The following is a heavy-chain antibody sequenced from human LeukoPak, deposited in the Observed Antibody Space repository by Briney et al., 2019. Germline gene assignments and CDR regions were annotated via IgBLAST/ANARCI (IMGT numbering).Heavy chain of an antibody. J-gene: IGHJ3*02. CDR1: GFTFSRSS. Sequence: GGSLRLSCTASGFTFSRSSMNWVRQAPGKGLEWVSSISTSSSYIYYADSVKGRFTISRDNAKNSLYLQMNSLRAEDTAVYYCARDRNDILTGYTAFDIWGQGTMVTVSS. V-gene: IGHV3-21*01. CDR3: ARDRNDILTGYTAFDI. CDR2: ISTSSSYI. D-gene: IGHD3-9*01.